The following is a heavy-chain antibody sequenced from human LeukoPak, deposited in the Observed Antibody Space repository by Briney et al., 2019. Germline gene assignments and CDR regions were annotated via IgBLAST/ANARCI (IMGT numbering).Heavy chain of an antibody. D-gene: IGHD6-19*01. Sequence: PGGSLRLSCAASGFTFSSYWMSWVRQAPGKGLEWVSAISGSGASTYYADSVKGRFTISRDNSKNTLYLQMNSLRAEDTAVYYCAKKAKGIAVAGPDAFDIWGQGTMVTVSS. CDR2: ISGSGAST. J-gene: IGHJ3*02. CDR3: AKKAKGIAVAGPDAFDI. V-gene: IGHV3-23*01. CDR1: GFTFSSYW.